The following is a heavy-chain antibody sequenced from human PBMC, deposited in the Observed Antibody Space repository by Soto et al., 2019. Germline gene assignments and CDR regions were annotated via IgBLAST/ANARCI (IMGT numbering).Heavy chain of an antibody. V-gene: IGHV3-23*01. CDR2: ISGSGGST. J-gene: IGHJ4*02. CDR3: AKAGLRYQLLYSYFDY. D-gene: IGHD2-2*01. Sequence: EVQLLESGGGLVQPGGSLRLSCAASGFTFSSYAMSWVRQAPGKGLEWVSAISGSGGSTYYADSVKGRFTISRDNSKNTLYLQMNSLRAEDTAVYYCAKAGLRYQLLYSYFDYWGQGTLVTVSS. CDR1: GFTFSSYA.